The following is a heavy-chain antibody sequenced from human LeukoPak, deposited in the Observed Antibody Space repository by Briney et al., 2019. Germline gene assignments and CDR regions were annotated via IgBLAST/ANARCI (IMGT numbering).Heavy chain of an antibody. V-gene: IGHV5-51*01. CDR3: ARRYSGSIDI. CDR1: GLTFNKYW. CDR2: IYPGDSDT. D-gene: IGHD1-26*01. J-gene: IGHJ3*02. Sequence: PGGSLRLSCEASGLTFNKYWMTWVRQAPGKGLEWMGIIYPGDSDTRYSPSFQGQVTISADKSISTAYLQWSSLKASDTAMYYCARRYSGSIDIWGQGTMVTVSS.